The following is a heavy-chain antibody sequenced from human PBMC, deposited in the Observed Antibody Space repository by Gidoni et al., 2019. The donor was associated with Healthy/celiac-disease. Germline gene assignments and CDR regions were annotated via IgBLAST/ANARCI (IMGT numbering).Heavy chain of an antibody. CDR2: ISSSSSYI. CDR1: GFTFSSYS. Sequence: EVQLVESGGGLVKPGGSLSLSCAASGFTFSSYSMNWVRQAPGKGLEWVSSISSSSSYIYYADSVKGRFTISRDNAKNSLYLQMNSLRAEDTAVYYCARDGVATMIDYWGQGTLVTVSS. V-gene: IGHV3-21*01. D-gene: IGHD5-12*01. J-gene: IGHJ4*02. CDR3: ARDGVATMIDY.